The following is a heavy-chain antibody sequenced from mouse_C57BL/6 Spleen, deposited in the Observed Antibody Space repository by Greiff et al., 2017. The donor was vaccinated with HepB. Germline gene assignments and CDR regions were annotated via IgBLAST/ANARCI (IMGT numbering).Heavy chain of an antibody. CDR3: ARWDYDGYLYYAMDY. D-gene: IGHD2-3*01. J-gene: IGHJ4*01. Sequence: QVQLQQSGAELVKPGASVKISCKASGYAFSSYWMNWVKQRPGKGLEWIGQIYPGDGDTNYNGKFKGKATLTADKSSSTAYMQLSSLTSEDSAVYFCARWDYDGYLYYAMDYWGQGTSVTVSS. CDR1: GYAFSSYW. V-gene: IGHV1-80*01. CDR2: IYPGDGDT.